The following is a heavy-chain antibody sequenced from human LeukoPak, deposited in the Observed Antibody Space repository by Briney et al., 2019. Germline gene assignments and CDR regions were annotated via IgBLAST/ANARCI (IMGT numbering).Heavy chain of an antibody. Sequence: SETLSLTGGVSDDAISGHFWTWIRQPPRKALDWVGYIHSSRGTKYNPSLESRASLSLDWSKNQFSLRLNSVTAADTAVYYCARLHCSSSSCLFPVFGYTNWFDPWGQGTLVTVSS. CDR3: ARLHCSSSSCLFPVFGYTNWFDP. J-gene: IGHJ5*02. CDR2: IHSSRGT. CDR1: DDAISGHF. D-gene: IGHD2-2*01. V-gene: IGHV4-59*11.